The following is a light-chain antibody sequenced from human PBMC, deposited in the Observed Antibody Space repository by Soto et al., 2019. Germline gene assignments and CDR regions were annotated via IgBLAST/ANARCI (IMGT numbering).Light chain of an antibody. Sequence: DIQMTQSPSSLSASVGDRVTITCRASQDLDRWLAWYQQKPGEAPKVLIFAASSLQSGLPSRFSGGGSGTDFSLTISSLQPEDFATYYCKQYSTYTPRTFGQGTKV. V-gene: IGKV1-12*01. CDR1: QDLDRW. J-gene: IGKJ1*01. CDR2: AAS. CDR3: KQYSTYTPRT.